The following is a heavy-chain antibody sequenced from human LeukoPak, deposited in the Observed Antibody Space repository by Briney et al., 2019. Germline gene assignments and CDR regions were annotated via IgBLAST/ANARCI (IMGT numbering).Heavy chain of an antibody. D-gene: IGHD4-23*01. V-gene: IGHV1-69*05. CDR2: IIPIFGTA. J-gene: IGHJ4*02. CDR1: GGTFSSYA. Sequence: SVKLSCKASGGTFSSYAISWVRQAPGQGLEWMGGIIPIFGTANYAQKFQGRVTTTTDESTSTAYLELSSLRSEDTAVYYCARWWNYGGYDYWGQGTLVTVSS. CDR3: ARWWNYGGYDY.